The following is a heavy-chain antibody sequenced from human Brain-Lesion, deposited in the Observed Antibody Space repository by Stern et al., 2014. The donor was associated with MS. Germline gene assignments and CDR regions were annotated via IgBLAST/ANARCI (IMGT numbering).Heavy chain of an antibody. V-gene: IGHV1-18*04. J-gene: IGHJ5*02. CDR3: ARRVYGDYAAYQDL. CDR1: GYTFTTYG. D-gene: IGHD4-17*01. CDR2: ISAYTGNT. Sequence: QVQLVQSGGEVKKPGASVKVSCKASGYTFTTYGISWVRQAPGQGLERMGWISAYTGNTNYAQNFQGRVTMTTDTATSTAYMDLRSLRPDDTAIYYCARRVYGDYAAYQDLWGQGTPVTVSS.